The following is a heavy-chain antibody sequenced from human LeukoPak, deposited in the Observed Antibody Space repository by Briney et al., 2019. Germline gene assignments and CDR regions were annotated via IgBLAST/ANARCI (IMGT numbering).Heavy chain of an antibody. J-gene: IGHJ4*02. Sequence: GGSLRLSCAASGFTFSDYYMSWIRQASGKGLEWVSYISSSGSTIYYADSVKGRFTISRDNAENSLYLQMNSLRAEDTAVYYCARRYYYDSSGFIDYWGQGTLVTVSS. CDR2: ISSSGSTI. D-gene: IGHD3-22*01. CDR1: GFTFSDYY. CDR3: ARRYYYDSSGFIDY. V-gene: IGHV3-11*01.